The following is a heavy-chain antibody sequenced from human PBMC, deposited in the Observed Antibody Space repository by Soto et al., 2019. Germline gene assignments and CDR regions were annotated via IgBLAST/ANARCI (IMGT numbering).Heavy chain of an antibody. Sequence: QVQLVQSGAEVKKPGASVKVSCKASGYTFTSYGISWVRQAPGQVVAWMGWISTYNGNTKYAQKLQGRVTMTTDTSTSTAYMEMRGLRSDDTAVFYCAREMVRGVGPDYWGQGTLVTVCS. D-gene: IGHD3-10*01. V-gene: IGHV1-18*01. J-gene: IGHJ4*02. CDR1: GYTFTSYG. CDR2: ISTYNGNT. CDR3: AREMVRGVGPDY.